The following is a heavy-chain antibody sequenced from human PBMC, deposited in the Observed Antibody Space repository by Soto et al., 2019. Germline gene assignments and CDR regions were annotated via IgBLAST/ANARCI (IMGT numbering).Heavy chain of an antibody. Sequence: PGESLKISCKGSGYSFTSYWIGWVRQMPGKGLEWMGIIYPGDSDTRYSPSFQGQVTISADKSISTAYLQWSSLKASDTAMYYCARVVDIAARPRYFDYWGQGTLVTVSS. D-gene: IGHD6-6*01. CDR3: ARVVDIAARPRYFDY. J-gene: IGHJ4*02. CDR1: GYSFTSYW. CDR2: IYPGDSDT. V-gene: IGHV5-51*01.